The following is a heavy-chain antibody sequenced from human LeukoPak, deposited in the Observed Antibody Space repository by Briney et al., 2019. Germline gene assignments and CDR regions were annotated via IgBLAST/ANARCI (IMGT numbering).Heavy chain of an antibody. CDR3: ATSYDAKTAPYDL. D-gene: IGHD3-3*01. V-gene: IGHV4-4*09. J-gene: IGHJ5*02. CDR2: IYTSGTT. CDR1: GGSIRSYC. Sequence: PSETLSLTCTVSGGSIRSYCWTWVRQPPGKGLEWIGYIYTSGTTDHNPSLRSRLTMSVDTSKNQLSLELRFLTAADTAVYYCATSYDAKTAPYDLWGQGTLVTVSS.